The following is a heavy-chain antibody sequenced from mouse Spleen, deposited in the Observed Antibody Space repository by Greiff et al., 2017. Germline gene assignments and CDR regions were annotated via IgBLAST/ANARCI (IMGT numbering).Heavy chain of an antibody. CDR2: IYPGSGNT. Sequence: VQLQQSGPELVKPGASVKISCKASGYSFTSYYIHWVKQRPGQGLEWIGWIYPGSGNTKYNEKFKGKATLTADTSSSTAYMQLSSLTSEDSAVYYCAKSNRYAMDYWGQGTSVTVSS. D-gene: IGHD2-5*01. J-gene: IGHJ4*01. CDR1: GYSFTSYY. CDR3: AKSNRYAMDY. V-gene: IGHV1-66*01.